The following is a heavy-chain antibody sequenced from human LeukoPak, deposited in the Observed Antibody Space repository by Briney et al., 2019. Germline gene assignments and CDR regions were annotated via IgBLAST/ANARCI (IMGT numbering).Heavy chain of an antibody. CDR2: ISYSGST. J-gene: IGHJ3*02. Sequence: SETLSLTCTVSGGSISSYYWSWIRQPPGKGLEWIGYISYSGSTNYNPSLKSRVTISVDTSKNQFSLKLRSVTAADTAVYYCARSVSWGLLVRDDAFDIWGQGTMVTVSS. CDR3: ARSVSWGLLVRDDAFDI. D-gene: IGHD2-21*01. CDR1: GGSISSYY. V-gene: IGHV4-59*08.